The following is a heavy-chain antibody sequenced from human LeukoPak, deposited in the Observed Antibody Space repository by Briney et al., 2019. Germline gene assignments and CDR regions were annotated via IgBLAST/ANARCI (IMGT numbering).Heavy chain of an antibody. CDR3: ARDEAGGYSRGYYYYMDV. D-gene: IGHD2-21*01. Sequence: ASVKVSCKASGYTFTSYDINWVRQATGQGLEWMGWISAYNGNTNYAQKLQGRVTMTTDTSTSTAYMELRSLRSDDTAVYYCARDEAGGYSRGYYYYMDVWGKGTTVTISS. J-gene: IGHJ6*03. CDR1: GYTFTSYD. CDR2: ISAYNGNT. V-gene: IGHV1-18*01.